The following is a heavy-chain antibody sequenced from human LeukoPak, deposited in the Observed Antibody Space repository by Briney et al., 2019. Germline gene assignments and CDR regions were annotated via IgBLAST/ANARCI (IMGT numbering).Heavy chain of an antibody. CDR3: ARAGPPAFDP. Sequence: GGSLRLSCAASGFTLTNFEMNWVRQAPGKGLEWVSYISYSGSTTSYADSVKGRFTISRDNAKNSLYLQMNSLRAEDTAVYYCARAGPPAFDPWGQGTLVTVSP. CDR2: ISYSGSTT. V-gene: IGHV3-48*03. J-gene: IGHJ5*02. CDR1: GFTLTNFE.